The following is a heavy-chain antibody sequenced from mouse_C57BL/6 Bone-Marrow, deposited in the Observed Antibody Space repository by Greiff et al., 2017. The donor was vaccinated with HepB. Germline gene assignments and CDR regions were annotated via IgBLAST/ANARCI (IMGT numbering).Heavy chain of an antibody. CDR3: TREDTTSLRYYAMDY. CDR2: ISSGGDYI. Sequence: EVQLVESGAGLVKPGGSLKLSCVASGFTFSSYAMSWVRQTPEKRLEWVAYISSGGDYIYYADTVKGRFTISRNNARNTLYLQMSSLKSEDTAMYYCTREDTTSLRYYAMDYWGQGTSVTVSS. CDR1: GFTFSSYA. J-gene: IGHJ4*01. V-gene: IGHV5-9-1*02. D-gene: IGHD1-1*01.